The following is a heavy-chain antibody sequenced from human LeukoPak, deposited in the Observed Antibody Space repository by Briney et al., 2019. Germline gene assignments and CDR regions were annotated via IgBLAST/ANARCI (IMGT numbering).Heavy chain of an antibody. Sequence: SETLSLTCTVSGGSISSGDYYWSWIRQPPGKGLEWIGYIYYSGSTKYNPSLKSRVTISVDTSKNQFSLKLNSVTAADTAVYYCARTNYYDSSGYWGVDFWGQGTLVTVSS. CDR1: GGSISSGDYY. CDR2: IYYSGST. J-gene: IGHJ4*02. V-gene: IGHV4-61*08. CDR3: ARTNYYDSSGYWGVDF. D-gene: IGHD3-22*01.